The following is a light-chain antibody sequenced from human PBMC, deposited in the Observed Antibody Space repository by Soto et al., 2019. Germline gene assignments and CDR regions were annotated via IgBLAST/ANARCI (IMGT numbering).Light chain of an antibody. V-gene: IGKV3-15*01. J-gene: IGKJ5*01. CDR1: QSVSYN. CDR2: DAS. CDR3: QQYHNWPIT. Sequence: EIVMTQSPSTLSVSPGERATLSFRASQSVSYNFLAWYQQKPGQAPRILMYDASTRATGIPARFSGSGSGTEFTLTISSLQSEDFAVYYCQQYHNWPITFGQGTRLEI.